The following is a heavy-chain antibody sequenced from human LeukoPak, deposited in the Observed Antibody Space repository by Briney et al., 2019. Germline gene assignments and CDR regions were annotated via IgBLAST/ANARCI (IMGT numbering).Heavy chain of an antibody. V-gene: IGHV3-53*01. D-gene: IGHD4-17*01. CDR3: ARDTYGDYYFDY. CDR1: GFTVSSNY. J-gene: IGHJ4*02. CDR2: IYSGGST. Sequence: PGGSLRLSCAASGFTVSSNYMSWVRQAPGKGLEWVSVIYSGGSTYYADSVKGRFTISRDNSKNTLCLQMNSLRAEDTAVYYCARDTYGDYYFDYWGQGTLVTVSS.